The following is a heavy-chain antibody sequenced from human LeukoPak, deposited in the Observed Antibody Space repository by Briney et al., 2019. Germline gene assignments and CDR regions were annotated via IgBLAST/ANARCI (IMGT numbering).Heavy chain of an antibody. V-gene: IGHV3-7*03. CDR2: IKHDGSER. J-gene: IGHJ4*02. CDR1: GFTSSSYW. CDR3: AAGSGWSIEY. Sequence: PGGSLRLSCAASGFTSSSYWMSWVRQAPGKGLEWVANIKHDGSERNYMESVKGRFTISRDNANNSLHVQMNNLRAEDTAVYYCAAGSGWSIEYWGQGTLVTVSS. D-gene: IGHD6-19*01.